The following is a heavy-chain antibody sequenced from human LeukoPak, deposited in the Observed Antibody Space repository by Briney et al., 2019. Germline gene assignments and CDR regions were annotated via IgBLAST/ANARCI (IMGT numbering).Heavy chain of an antibody. CDR1: DGSISSYY. D-gene: IGHD5-18*01. Sequence: SETLSLTCTVSDGSISSYYWSWIRQPPGKGLEWIGYISYSGSTNYNPSLKSRVTISVDTSKNQFSLKLSSVTAADTAVYYCARVTRYNYGYVDYWGQGTLVTVSS. CDR3: ARVTRYNYGYVDY. J-gene: IGHJ4*02. V-gene: IGHV4-59*01. CDR2: ISYSGST.